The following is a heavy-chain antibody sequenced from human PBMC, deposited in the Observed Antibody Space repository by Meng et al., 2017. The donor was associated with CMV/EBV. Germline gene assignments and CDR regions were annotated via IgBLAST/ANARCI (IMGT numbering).Heavy chain of an antibody. D-gene: IGHD3-3*01. Sequence: GESLKISCAASGFTFSSYAMHWVRQAPGKGLEWVAVISYDGSNKYYADSVKGRFTISRDNSKNTLYLQMNSLRAEDTAVYYCARPPWDYDFWSGSPDVWGQGTTVTVSS. V-gene: IGHV3-30*04. J-gene: IGHJ6*02. CDR3: ARPPWDYDFWSGSPDV. CDR1: GFTFSSYA. CDR2: ISYDGSNK.